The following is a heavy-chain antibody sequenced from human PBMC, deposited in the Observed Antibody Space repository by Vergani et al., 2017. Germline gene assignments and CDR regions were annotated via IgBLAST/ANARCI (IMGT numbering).Heavy chain of an antibody. CDR2: IHYSGST. V-gene: IGHV4-31*03. Sequence: QVQLQESGPGLVKPSQTLSLTCTVPGGPITTGGYYWSWIRPRPGKGLEWIGYIHYSGSTYYNPSLESRLMISIDTSKNQFSLKLRSVAAADTAVYYCARGGVPAAISSAWFDPWGQGTLVTVSS. D-gene: IGHD2-2*02. CDR3: ARGGVPAAISSAWFDP. CDR1: GGPITTGGYY. J-gene: IGHJ5*02.